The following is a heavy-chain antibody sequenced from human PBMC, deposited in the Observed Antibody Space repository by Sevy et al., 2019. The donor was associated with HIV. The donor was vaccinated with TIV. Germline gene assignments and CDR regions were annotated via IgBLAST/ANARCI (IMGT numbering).Heavy chain of an antibody. CDR2: ISYDGNIQ. Sequence: GGSLRLSCAASGLTFSTYGMHWVRQAPGKGLEWVAVISYDGNIQYYADSVKGRFTVSRDNLKNTLYLQMNSLRAEDSAVYYCAKGPGGYNYAPGYWGQGTLVTVSS. CDR1: GLTFSTYG. CDR3: AKGPGGYNYAPGY. V-gene: IGHV3-30*18. J-gene: IGHJ4*02. D-gene: IGHD5-18*01.